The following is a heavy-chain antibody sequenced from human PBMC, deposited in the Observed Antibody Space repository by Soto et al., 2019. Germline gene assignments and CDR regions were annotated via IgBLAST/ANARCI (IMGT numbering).Heavy chain of an antibody. Sequence: EVQLVVSVGLVVRPGGSLRLSCAGSGFTFDDHTMHWVRQAPGTGLEWVSLITWDAGSAFYADSVRGRFTISRDNSKNSLYLPMNSLRTEDSDLYYCAKEKDRIFDYWGRGTPVTVSS. CDR1: GFTFDDHT. CDR2: ITWDAGSA. V-gene: IGHV3-43*01. J-gene: IGHJ4*02. CDR3: AKEKDRIFDY.